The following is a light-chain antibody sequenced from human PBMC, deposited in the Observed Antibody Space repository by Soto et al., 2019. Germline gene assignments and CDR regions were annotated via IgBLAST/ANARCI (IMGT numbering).Light chain of an antibody. CDR3: QGYGDSPPTYI. CDR1: QSVSSAY. V-gene: IGKV3-20*01. Sequence: EVVLTQSPGTLSLSPGERVILSRRASQSVSSAYLAWYQQKPGQPPRLLIYGASNRATGIPDRFSGSGSGTDFTLAISRLEPEDFAVYYCQGYGDSPPTYIFGQGTKVDIK. CDR2: GAS. J-gene: IGKJ2*01.